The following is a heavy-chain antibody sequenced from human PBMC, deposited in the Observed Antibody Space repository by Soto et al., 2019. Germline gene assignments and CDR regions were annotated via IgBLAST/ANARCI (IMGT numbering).Heavy chain of an antibody. V-gene: IGHV3-15*01. CDR2: IKSKTDGGTT. D-gene: IGHD2-8*01. CDR1: GVNFSDAW. Sequence: GSLILSSATSGVNFSDAWMSWVRQAPGKGLEWVGRIKSKTDGGTTDYAAPVKGRFTISRDDSKNTLYLQMNSVKTEDTAVYYCYRPVGDIVRFEAWGQGTLVIVSS. CDR3: YRPVGDIVRFEA. J-gene: IGHJ5*02.